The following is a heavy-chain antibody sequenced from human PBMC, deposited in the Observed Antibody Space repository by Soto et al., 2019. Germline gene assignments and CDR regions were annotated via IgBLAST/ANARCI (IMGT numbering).Heavy chain of an antibody. CDR2: IKQDGSEK. D-gene: IGHD3-3*01. J-gene: IGHJ6*03. CDR1: GFTFSSYW. CDR3: ARSREDYDFWSGYPYYYYYYMDV. Sequence: PGGSLRLSCAASGFTFSSYWMSWVRQAPGKGLEWVANIKQDGSEKYYVDSVKGRFTIPRDNAKNSLYLQMNSLRAEDTAVYYCARSREDYDFWSGYPYYYYYYMDVWGKGTTVTVSS. V-gene: IGHV3-7*01.